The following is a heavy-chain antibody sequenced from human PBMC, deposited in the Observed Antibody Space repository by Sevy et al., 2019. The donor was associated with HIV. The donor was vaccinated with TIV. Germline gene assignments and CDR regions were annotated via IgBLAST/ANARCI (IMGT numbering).Heavy chain of an antibody. Sequence: ASVKVSCKVSGYTLTKLSMHWVRQAPGKGLEWMGGFDPEDGETIYAQKFQGRVTMTEDTSTDTAYLELSSLRSEDTAAYYCATPKYVGYDYESLDIWGQGTMVTVSS. CDR3: ATPKYVGYDYESLDI. V-gene: IGHV1-24*01. D-gene: IGHD5-12*01. CDR1: GYTLTKLS. CDR2: FDPEDGET. J-gene: IGHJ3*02.